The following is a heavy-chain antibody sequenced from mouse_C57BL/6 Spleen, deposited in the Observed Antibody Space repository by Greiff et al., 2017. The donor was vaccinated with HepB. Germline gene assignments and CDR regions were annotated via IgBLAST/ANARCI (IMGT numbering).Heavy chain of an antibody. CDR3: ARGGTYYDYDGAMDY. CDR1: GYAFTNYL. V-gene: IGHV1-54*01. J-gene: IGHJ4*01. D-gene: IGHD2-4*01. CDR2: INPGSGGT. Sequence: VKLQESGAELVRPGTSVKVSCKASGYAFTNYLIEWVKQRPGQGLEWIGVINPGSGGTNYNEKFKGKATLTADKSSSTAYMQLSSLTSEDSAVYFCARGGTYYDYDGAMDYWGQGTSVTVSS.